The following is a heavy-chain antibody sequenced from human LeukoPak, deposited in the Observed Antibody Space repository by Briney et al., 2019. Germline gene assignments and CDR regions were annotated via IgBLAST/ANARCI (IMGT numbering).Heavy chain of an antibody. CDR1: GFTFSDFY. CDR3: ARLGPLPRGGWFDP. J-gene: IGHJ5*02. V-gene: IGHV3-11*04. Sequence: GGSLRLSCAASGFTFSDFYISWIRQAPGKGLEWLSYIISSGNTIYYADSVKGRFTVSRDNAKNSVYLQMNSLRVEDTAVYYCARLGPLPRGGWFDPWGQGTLVTVSS. D-gene: IGHD3-16*01. CDR2: IISSGNTI.